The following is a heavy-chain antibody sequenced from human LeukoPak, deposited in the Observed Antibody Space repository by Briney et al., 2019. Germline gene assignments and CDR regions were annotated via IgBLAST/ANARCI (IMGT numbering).Heavy chain of an antibody. CDR2: IRYDGSNE. CDR1: GFMFKNYD. Sequence: GGSLRLSCAASGFMFKNYDMHWVRQAPGKGLEWVAVIRYDGSNENYADSMKGRFTISRDNSKNTLYLQMNSLRAEDTAVYYCARDIGRGYSGSPGFGYWGQGTLVTVSS. CDR3: ARDIGRGYSGSPGFGY. D-gene: IGHD1-26*01. V-gene: IGHV3-33*01. J-gene: IGHJ4*02.